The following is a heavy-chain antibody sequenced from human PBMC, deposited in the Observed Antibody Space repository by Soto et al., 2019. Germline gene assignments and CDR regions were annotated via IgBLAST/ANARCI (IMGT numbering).Heavy chain of an antibody. V-gene: IGHV3-30*18. CDR2: ISYDGSNK. Sequence: QVQLVESGGGVVQPGRSLRLSCAASGFTFSSYGMHWVRQAPGKGLEWVAVISYDGSNKYYADSVKGRFTISRDNSKNTLYLQMNSLRAEDRAVYYCAKDQSYDSSGYYGGYFDYWGQGSLVTVSS. J-gene: IGHJ4*02. D-gene: IGHD3-22*01. CDR3: AKDQSYDSSGYYGGYFDY. CDR1: GFTFSSYG.